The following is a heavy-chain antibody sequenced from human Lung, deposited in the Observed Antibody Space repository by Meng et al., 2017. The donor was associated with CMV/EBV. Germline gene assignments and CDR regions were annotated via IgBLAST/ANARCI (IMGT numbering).Heavy chain of an antibody. CDR2: IYWNDDK. CDR1: FSLGLSGLS. CDR3: AHSQRDQSRNFESFDS. Sequence: FSLGLSGLSVACILQPPGKALEWLALIYWNDDKRYSSSLKNRLTIDKDTSKNQVVLTMTSMDPLDAATYYCAHSQRDQSRNFESFDSWGPGTLVTVSS. V-gene: IGHV2-5*01. D-gene: IGHD3-9*01. J-gene: IGHJ4*02.